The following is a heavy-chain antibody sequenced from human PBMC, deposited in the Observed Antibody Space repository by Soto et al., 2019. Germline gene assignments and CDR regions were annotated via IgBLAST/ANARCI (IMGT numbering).Heavy chain of an antibody. CDR3: ARVDDSFLFDP. J-gene: IGHJ5*02. CDR1: GCTFSSYA. V-gene: IGHV1-69*13. CDR2: IIPIFGTA. D-gene: IGHD3-22*01. Sequence: SLKVSCKSPGCTFSSYAISWVRQAPGKGLEWMGGIIPIFGTANYAQKFQGRVTITADESTSTAYMELSSLRSEDTAVYYCARVDDSFLFDPWGQGTLVTVSS.